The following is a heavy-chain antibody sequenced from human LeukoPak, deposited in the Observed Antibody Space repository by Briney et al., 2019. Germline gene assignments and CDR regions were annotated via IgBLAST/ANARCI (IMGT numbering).Heavy chain of an antibody. CDR1: GYTFTSYG. CDR2: ISAYNGST. CDR3: ARSRAHMITFGGVIAPPLKS. D-gene: IGHD3-16*02. Sequence: GASVKVSCKASGYTFTSYGISWVRQAPGQGLEWMGWISAYNGSTNYAQKLQGRVTMTTDTSTSTAYMELRSLRSDDTAVYYCARSRAHMITFGGVIAPPLKSWGQGTLVTVSS. J-gene: IGHJ5*02. V-gene: IGHV1-18*01.